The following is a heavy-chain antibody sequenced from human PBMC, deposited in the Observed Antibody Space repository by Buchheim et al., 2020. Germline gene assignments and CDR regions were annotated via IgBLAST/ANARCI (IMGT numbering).Heavy chain of an antibody. V-gene: IGHV4-34*01. CDR3: ARETIITFGGVIVTGWFDP. CDR2: INHSGST. Sequence: QVQLQQWGAGLLKPSETLSLTCAVYGGSFSGYYWSWIRQPPGKGLEWIGEINHSGSTNYNPSLKSRVTISVDTSKNQFSLKLSSVTAADTAVYYCARETIITFGGVIVTGWFDPWGQGTL. CDR1: GGSFSGYY. D-gene: IGHD3-16*02. J-gene: IGHJ5*02.